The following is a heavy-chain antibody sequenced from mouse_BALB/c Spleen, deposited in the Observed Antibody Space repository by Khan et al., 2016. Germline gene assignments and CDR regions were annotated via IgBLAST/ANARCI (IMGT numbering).Heavy chain of an antibody. J-gene: IGHJ2*01. Sequence: EVQLQESGPGLVKPSQSLSLTCTVTGYSITSDYAWNWIRQFPGNKLEWMGYISYSGSTSYNPSLKSRISITRDTSKNQFFLQLNSVTTEDTATYYWARYYYGSSYFDYWGQGTTLTVSS. V-gene: IGHV3-2*02. CDR3: ARYYYGSSYFDY. CDR2: ISYSGST. CDR1: GYSITSDYA. D-gene: IGHD1-1*01.